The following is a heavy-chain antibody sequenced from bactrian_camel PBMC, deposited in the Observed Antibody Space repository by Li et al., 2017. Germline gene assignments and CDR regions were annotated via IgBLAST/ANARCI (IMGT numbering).Heavy chain of an antibody. CDR3: ALSFVTSDCPHIRQSLYHY. V-gene: IGHV3-2*01. Sequence: HVQLVESGGGSVQAGGSLRLSCAPSRSTYSRNSMGWFRQAPGQEREALAVIHTQTGYTVYDLAVKDRFTISRDTTKTTVYLNMDSLQPVDSAMYYCALSFVTSDCPHIRQSLYHYWGQGTQVTVS. J-gene: IGHJ4*01. CDR1: RSTYSRNS. CDR2: IHTQTGYT.